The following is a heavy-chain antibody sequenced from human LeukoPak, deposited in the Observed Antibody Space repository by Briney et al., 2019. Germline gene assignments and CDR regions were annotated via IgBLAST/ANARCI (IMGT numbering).Heavy chain of an antibody. J-gene: IGHJ4*02. CDR2: INYSGST. CDR1: GGSVSSTTYY. CDR3: ARYVVYGSGKYYFDY. D-gene: IGHD3-10*01. Sequence: SETLSLTCTVPGGSVSSTTYYWSWIRQPPGKGLEWIASINYSGSTYYNPSLKSRVTISVDTSENQFSLKLSSVTAADTAVYYCARYVVYGSGKYYFDYWGQGTLVTVSS. V-gene: IGHV4-39*01.